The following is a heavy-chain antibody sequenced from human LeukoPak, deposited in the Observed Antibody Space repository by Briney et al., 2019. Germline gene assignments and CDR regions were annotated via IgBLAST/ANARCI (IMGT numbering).Heavy chain of an antibody. CDR3: TRGSLSGSSRDY. CDR1: GYTFTGYD. V-gene: IGHV1-8*01. J-gene: IGHJ4*02. D-gene: IGHD1-26*01. CDR2: MSPNGADT. Sequence: ASVKVSCKASGYTFTGYDINWVRQATGQGLEWMRWMSPNGADTGYAQKFQGRVTMTRNTSIDTAYMDLSGLRSDDTAVYYCTRGSLSGSSRDYWGQGTLVTVSS.